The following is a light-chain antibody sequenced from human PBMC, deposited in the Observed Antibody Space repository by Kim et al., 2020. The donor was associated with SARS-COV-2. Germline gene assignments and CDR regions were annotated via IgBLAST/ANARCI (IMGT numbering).Light chain of an antibody. CDR3: QVWDTNSDWV. V-gene: IGLV3-21*04. Sequence: VAPGKRARITWGGNNIGSKGVHWYEQKPGQAPVLVIYYDSDRPSGIHERFSGSNSGNTATLTISRVEAGDEADYYCQVWDTNSDWVFGGGTQLTVL. CDR2: YDS. CDR1: NIGSKG. J-gene: IGLJ3*02.